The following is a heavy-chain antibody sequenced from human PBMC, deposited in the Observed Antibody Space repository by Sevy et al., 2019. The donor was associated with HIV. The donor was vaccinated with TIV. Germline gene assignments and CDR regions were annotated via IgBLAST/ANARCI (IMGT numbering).Heavy chain of an antibody. V-gene: IGHV1-2*06. CDR3: AGDSKLELWAFDI. Sequence: ASVKVSCKASGYTFTGYYMHWVRQAPGQGLEWMGRINPNSGCTNYAQKFQGSVTMTRDTSISTAYMELSRLRSDDTAVYYCAGDSKLELWAFDIWGQGTMVTVSS. D-gene: IGHD1-7*01. CDR1: GYTFTGYY. CDR2: INPNSGCT. J-gene: IGHJ3*02.